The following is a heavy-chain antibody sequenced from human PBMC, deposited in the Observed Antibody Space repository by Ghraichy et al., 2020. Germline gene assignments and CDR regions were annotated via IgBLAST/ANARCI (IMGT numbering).Heavy chain of an antibody. CDR3: ASSQVAGPRHQYHFDY. D-gene: IGHD6-19*01. CDR1: GGSFSGYY. V-gene: IGHV4-34*01. Sequence: SETLSLTCAVYGGSFSGYYWSWIRQPPGKGLEWIGEINHSGSNNYNPSLKSRVTISVDTTKNQSSLKLSSVTAADTAVYYCASSQVAGPRHQYHFDYWGQGTLFTVSS. J-gene: IGHJ4*02. CDR2: INHSGSN.